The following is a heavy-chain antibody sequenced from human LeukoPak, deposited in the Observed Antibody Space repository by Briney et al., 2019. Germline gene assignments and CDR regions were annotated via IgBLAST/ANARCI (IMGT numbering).Heavy chain of an antibody. V-gene: IGHV3-48*03. D-gene: IGHD1-26*01. CDR1: GFTFSSYE. Sequence: GGSLRLSCAASGFTFSSYEMNWVRQAPGKGLEWVSYISSSGSTIYYADSVKGRFTISRDNAKNSLYLQMNSLRDEDTAVYYCARDPYSGSYGDYYYYYMDAWGKGTTVTISS. CDR3: ARDPYSGSYGDYYYYYMDA. CDR2: ISSSGSTI. J-gene: IGHJ6*03.